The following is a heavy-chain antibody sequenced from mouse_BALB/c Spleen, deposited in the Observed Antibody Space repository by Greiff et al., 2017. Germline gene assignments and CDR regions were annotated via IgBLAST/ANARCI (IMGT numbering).Heavy chain of an antibody. Sequence: QVKLVESGPGLVAPSQSLSITCTVSGFSLTSYDISWIRQPPGKGLEWLGVIWTGGGTNYNSAFMSRLSISKDNSKSQVFLKMNSLQTDDTAIYYCVRGDYGYLSLWGQGTTLTVSS. CDR1: GFSLTSYD. CDR3: VRGDYGYLSL. J-gene: IGHJ2*01. D-gene: IGHD1-2*01. V-gene: IGHV2-9-2*01. CDR2: IWTGGGT.